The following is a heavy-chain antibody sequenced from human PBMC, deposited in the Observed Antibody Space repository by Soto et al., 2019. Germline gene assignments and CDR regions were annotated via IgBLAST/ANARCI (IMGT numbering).Heavy chain of an antibody. CDR1: GFTFTSYA. V-gene: IGHV3-23*01. D-gene: IGHD1-26*01. CDR3: AKDQYSGSPGKPDY. J-gene: IGHJ4*02. Sequence: GGSLRLSCAASGFTFTSYAMSWVRQAPGKGLEWVSTISGTGGSTYYADSVKGRFTISRDNSKNTLYLQMNSLRTDDTAVYFCAKDQYSGSPGKPDYWGQGTLVTVSS. CDR2: ISGTGGST.